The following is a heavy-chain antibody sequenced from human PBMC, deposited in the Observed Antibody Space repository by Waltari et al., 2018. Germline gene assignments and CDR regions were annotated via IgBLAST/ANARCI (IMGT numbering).Heavy chain of an antibody. CDR2: IYYSGST. J-gene: IGHJ4*02. CDR1: GGSISSGAYY. CDR3: ASRIAARLGFFDY. D-gene: IGHD6-6*01. V-gene: IGHV4-39*01. Sequence: QLQLQESGPGLGKPSATLSPPRTVPGGSISSGAYYCGWSRQPPGKGLEWIGSIYYSGSTYYNPSLKSRVTISVDTSKNQFSLKLSSVTAADTAVYYCASRIAARLGFFDYWGQGTLVTVSS.